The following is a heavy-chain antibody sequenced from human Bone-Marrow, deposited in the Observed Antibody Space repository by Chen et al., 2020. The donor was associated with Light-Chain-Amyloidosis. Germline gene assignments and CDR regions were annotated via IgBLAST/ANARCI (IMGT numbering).Heavy chain of an antibody. V-gene: IGHV3-48*01. Sequence: GGSMRLPCVASGFVFSAYSMNWVRQAPGKGLEWISYINWDSTATYYPDSMRGRCTISRDNGKNSLYLQLNSLRAEDTALYFCVRDHNWAFDIWGQGTVVTVSS. J-gene: IGHJ3*02. CDR3: VRDHNWAFDI. CDR1: GFVFSAYS. CDR2: INWDSTAT.